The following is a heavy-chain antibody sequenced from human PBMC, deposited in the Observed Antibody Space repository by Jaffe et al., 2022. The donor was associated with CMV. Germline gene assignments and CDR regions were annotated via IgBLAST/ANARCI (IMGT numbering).Heavy chain of an antibody. CDR2: INPSDART. J-gene: IGHJ1*01. D-gene: IGHD5-12*01. CDR1: GYTFSNYY. CDR3: AKGRRVATIGLDFQH. Sequence: QVQLVQSGAEVKTPGASVKISCKASGYTFSNYYMHWVRQAPGQGLQWMGIINPSDARTTYAQKFQGRVTMTRDTSASTVYMALSSLRSEDTAVYYCAKGRRVATIGLDFQHWGQGTLVTVSS. V-gene: IGHV1-46*01.